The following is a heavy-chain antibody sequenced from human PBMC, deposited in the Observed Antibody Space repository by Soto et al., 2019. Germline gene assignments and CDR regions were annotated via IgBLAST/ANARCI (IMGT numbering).Heavy chain of an antibody. J-gene: IGHJ4*02. CDR1: GFSLSTSGVG. Sequence: SGPTLVNPTQTLTLTCTFSGFSLSTSGVGVGWIRQPPGKALEWLALIYWNDDKRYSPSLKSRLTITRDTSKNQVVLTMTNMDPVDTATYYCARRRVGYYYDSSGYSGLDYWGQGTLVTV. V-gene: IGHV2-5*01. CDR2: IYWNDDK. CDR3: ARRRVGYYYDSSGYSGLDY. D-gene: IGHD3-22*01.